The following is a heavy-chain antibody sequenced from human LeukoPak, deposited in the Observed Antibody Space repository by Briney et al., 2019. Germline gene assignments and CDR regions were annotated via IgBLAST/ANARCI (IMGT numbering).Heavy chain of an antibody. CDR3: APLASKDAFDI. J-gene: IGHJ3*02. CDR1: GYTFTGYY. D-gene: IGHD4-11*01. Sequence: ASVKVSCKASGYTFTGYYMHWVRQAPGQGLEWMGWINPNSGGTNYAQEFQGRVTMTRDTSISTAYMELSRLRSDDTAVYYCAPLASKDAFDIWGQGTMVTVSS. CDR2: INPNSGGT. V-gene: IGHV1-2*02.